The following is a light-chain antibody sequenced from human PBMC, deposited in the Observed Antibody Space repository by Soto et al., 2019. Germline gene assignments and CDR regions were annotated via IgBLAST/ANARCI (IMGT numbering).Light chain of an antibody. CDR3: CSYVSSKTYL. J-gene: IGLJ1*01. Sequence: QSALTHPAAVSGSPGQSITISCTGTRLDVGGYNYVSWYRQQPGKAPKLIIYEVTNRPSGVSDRFSGSKSDNTASLTISGLQTEDEADYYCCSYVSSKTYLFGTGTKVTVL. CDR2: EVT. CDR1: RLDVGGYNY. V-gene: IGLV2-14*03.